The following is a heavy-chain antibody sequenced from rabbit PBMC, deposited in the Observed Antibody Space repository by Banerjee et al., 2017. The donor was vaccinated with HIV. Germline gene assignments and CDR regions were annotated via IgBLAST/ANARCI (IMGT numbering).Heavy chain of an antibody. D-gene: IGHD4-1*01. J-gene: IGHJ6*01. V-gene: IGHV1S45*01. CDR2: IYVGSSGNT. CDR1: GFSFSSSYW. CDR3: AKDSSGWGADL. Sequence: EESGGGLVQPEGSLTLTCTASGFSFSSSYWICWVRQAPGKGLEWIACIYVGSSGNTYYASWAKGRFTISKTSSTTVTLQMTSLTAADTATYFCAKDSSGWGADLWGPGTLVTVS.